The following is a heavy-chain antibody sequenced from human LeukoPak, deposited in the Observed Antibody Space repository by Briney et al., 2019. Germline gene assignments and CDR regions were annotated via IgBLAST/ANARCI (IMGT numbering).Heavy chain of an antibody. V-gene: IGHV3-23*01. CDR3: AKDPRHIVVVTAFDY. D-gene: IGHD2-21*02. CDR2: ISGSGGST. Sequence: GGSLRLSCAASGFTFSSYAMSWVRQAPGKGLEWVSAISGSGGSTYYADSVKGRFTISRDNSKNTLYLQMNSLRAEDTAVYYCAKDPRHIVVVTAFDYWGQGTLVTVSS. CDR1: GFTFSSYA. J-gene: IGHJ4*02.